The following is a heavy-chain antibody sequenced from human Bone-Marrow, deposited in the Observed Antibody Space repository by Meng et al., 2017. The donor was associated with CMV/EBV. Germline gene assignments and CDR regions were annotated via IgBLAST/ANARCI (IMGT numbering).Heavy chain of an antibody. J-gene: IGHJ6*02. CDR1: GYTFPSYG. V-gene: IGHV1-18*01. D-gene: IGHD2-2*01. CDR2: ISAYNGNT. CDR3: ARDRDCSSTSCYSSVLAILYYYYYYGMDV. Sequence: ASVKVSCKASGYTFPSYGISWVRQAPGQGLEWMGWISAYNGNTNYAQKLQGRVTMTTDTSTSTAYMELRSLRSDDTAVYYCARDRDCSSTSCYSSVLAILYYYYYYGMDVWGQGTTVTVSS.